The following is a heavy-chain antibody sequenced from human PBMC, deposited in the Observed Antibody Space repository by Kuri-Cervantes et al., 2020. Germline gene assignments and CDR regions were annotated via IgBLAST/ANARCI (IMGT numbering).Heavy chain of an antibody. Sequence: GESLKISCAASGFTFSDYYMSWIRQAPGKGLEWVSYISSSGSTIYYADSVKGRFTISRDNAKNSLYLQMNSLRAEDTAVYYCARGRLLWFGELLGDWGQGTLVTVSS. D-gene: IGHD3-10*01. J-gene: IGHJ4*02. V-gene: IGHV3-11*01. CDR1: GFTFSDYY. CDR2: ISSSGSTI. CDR3: ARGRLLWFGELLGD.